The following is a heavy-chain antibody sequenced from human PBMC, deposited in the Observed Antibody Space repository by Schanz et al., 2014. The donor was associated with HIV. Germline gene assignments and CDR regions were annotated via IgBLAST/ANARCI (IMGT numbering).Heavy chain of an antibody. CDR1: GFNFNSYG. CDR2: ISGSGVST. D-gene: IGHD4-17*01. Sequence: QVQLVESGGGVVQPGRSLRLSCVASGFNFNSYGMHWVRQAPGKGLEWVSSISGSGVSTFYAGSVKGRFAISRDKSKNTLYLQMNSLRVEDTAVYGCARQGLRFSFWLDYWGQGTPVTVS. V-gene: IGHV3-NL1*01. CDR3: ARQGLRFSFWLDY. J-gene: IGHJ4*02.